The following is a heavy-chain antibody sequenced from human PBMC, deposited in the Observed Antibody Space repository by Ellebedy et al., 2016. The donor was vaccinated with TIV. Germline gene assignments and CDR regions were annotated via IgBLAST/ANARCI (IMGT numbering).Heavy chain of an antibody. V-gene: IGHV4-39*02. CDR1: GDSISGSNYY. J-gene: IGHJ5*02. CDR3: ARDPALPRGRFDT. CDR2: IHYTGTT. Sequence: MPSETLSLTCSVSGDSISGSNYYWGWIRQPPGEGLEWIGSIHYTGTTFYNPSLKSRVSISVDTSKNHFSLNLSSVTAADTAVYYCARDPALPRGRFDTWGQGTLVTVSS.